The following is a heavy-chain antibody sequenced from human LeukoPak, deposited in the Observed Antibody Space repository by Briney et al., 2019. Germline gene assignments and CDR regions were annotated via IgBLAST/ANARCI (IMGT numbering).Heavy chain of an antibody. D-gene: IGHD6-13*01. CDR1: GGSISSYY. J-gene: IGHJ4*02. CDR2: IYYSGST. CDR3: ARGWAADYYFDY. Sequence: SETLSLTCTVSGGSISSYYWSWIRQPPGKGLEWFGYIYYSGSTNYNPSLKSRVTISVDTSKNQFSLKLSSVTAADTAVYYCARGWAADYYFDYWGQGTLVTVSS. V-gene: IGHV4-59*01.